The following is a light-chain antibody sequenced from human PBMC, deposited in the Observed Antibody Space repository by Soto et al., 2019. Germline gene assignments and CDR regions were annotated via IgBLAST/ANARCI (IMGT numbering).Light chain of an antibody. V-gene: IGLV2-14*03. CDR1: SSDIGGYNF. CDR3: SSYAIGNIVL. Sequence: QSALTQPASVSGSPGQAVTISCAGTSSDIGGYNFVSWYQQHPGKAPKLMIYDVNQRPSGVSHRVSGSKSYNTASLTISGLQSEDEADYYCSSYAIGNIVLFGGGTKVTVL. J-gene: IGLJ2*01. CDR2: DVN.